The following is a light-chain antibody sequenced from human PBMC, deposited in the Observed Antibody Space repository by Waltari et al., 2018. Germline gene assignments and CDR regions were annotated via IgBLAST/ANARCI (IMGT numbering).Light chain of an antibody. CDR3: QQYGSSVMYT. CDR1: QSLSRSR. V-gene: IGKV3-20*01. Sequence: EIVLTQSPGTLSLSPGERATLSCRASQSLSRSRLAWYQQKPGQAPRLLIYAASNRATGSPDRFSGSVSGTDFSLTISRVEPEDFAVYYCQQYGSSVMYTFGQGTKLEIQ. J-gene: IGKJ2*01. CDR2: AAS.